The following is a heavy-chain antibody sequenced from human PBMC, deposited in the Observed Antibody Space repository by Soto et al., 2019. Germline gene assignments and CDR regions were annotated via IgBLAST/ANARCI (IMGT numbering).Heavy chain of an antibody. CDR1: GGTFSSYT. Sequence: QVQLVQSGAEVKKPGSSVKVSCKASGGTFSSYTISWVRQAPGQGLEWMGRIIPILGIANYAQKFQGRVTITADKSTSTGYMELSSLSSEDTDVYYCARGGEDIVVVPAFDYWGQGTLVTVSS. CDR2: IIPILGIA. V-gene: IGHV1-69*02. CDR3: ARGGEDIVVVPAFDY. D-gene: IGHD2-2*01. J-gene: IGHJ4*02.